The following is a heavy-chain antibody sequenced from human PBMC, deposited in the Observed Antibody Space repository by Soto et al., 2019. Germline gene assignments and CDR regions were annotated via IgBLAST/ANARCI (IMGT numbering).Heavy chain of an antibody. J-gene: IGHJ6*02. D-gene: IGHD3-3*01. CDR2: INPNSGDT. CDR1: GHSFTAYY. Sequence: QVQLVQSGAEVKKPGASVKVSCKASGHSFTAYYMHWVRQAPGQGLEWMGWINPNSGDTKYAQKLQGRVTMTRDTSIRTVYMELSGLRSDDTAVYFCARALIRFLDWIPENYYYGMDVWGQGTTVTVSS. CDR3: ARALIRFLDWIPENYYYGMDV. V-gene: IGHV1-2*02.